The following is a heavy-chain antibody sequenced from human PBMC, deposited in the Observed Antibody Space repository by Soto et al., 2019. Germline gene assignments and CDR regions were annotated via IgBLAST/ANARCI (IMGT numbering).Heavy chain of an antibody. CDR3: ARSSRYAGATIYNWFDP. V-gene: IGHV4-59*01. Sequence: SETLSLTCTVSGGSISSYYWSWIRQPPGKGLEWIGYIYYSGSTNYNPSLKSRVTISVDTSKNQFSLKLSSVTAADTAVYYCARSSRYAGATIYNWFDPWGQGTLVTVSS. J-gene: IGHJ5*02. D-gene: IGHD5-12*01. CDR2: IYYSGST. CDR1: GGSISSYY.